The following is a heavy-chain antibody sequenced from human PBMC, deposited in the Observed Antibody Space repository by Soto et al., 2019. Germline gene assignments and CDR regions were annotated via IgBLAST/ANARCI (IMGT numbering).Heavy chain of an antibody. CDR2: INPNSGGT. Sequence: GASVKVSCKASGYTFTGYYMHWVRQAPGQGLEWMGWINPNSGGTNYAQKFQGWVTMTRDTSISTAYMELSRLRSDDTAVYYCARDLRLGKVFDWLPSDIYYYYGMDVWGQGTTVTVSS. V-gene: IGHV1-2*04. CDR3: ARDLRLGKVFDWLPSDIYYYYGMDV. J-gene: IGHJ6*02. CDR1: GYTFTGYY. D-gene: IGHD3-9*01.